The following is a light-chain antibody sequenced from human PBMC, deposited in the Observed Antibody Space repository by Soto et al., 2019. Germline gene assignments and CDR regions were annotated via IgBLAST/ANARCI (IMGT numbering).Light chain of an antibody. J-gene: IGKJ1*01. CDR3: QQRSNWPEVT. Sequence: EIVLTQSPATLSLSPGERATLSCRASQSVSSYLAWYQQQPGQAPRLLIYDASNRATGIPARFSGSGSGTDFALTISSLETEDFAVYYCQQRSNWPEVTFGQGTKVEIK. CDR2: DAS. V-gene: IGKV3-11*01. CDR1: QSVSSY.